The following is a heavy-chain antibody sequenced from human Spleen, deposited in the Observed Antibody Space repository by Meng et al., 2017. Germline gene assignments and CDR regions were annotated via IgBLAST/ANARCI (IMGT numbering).Heavy chain of an antibody. J-gene: IGHJ5*02. CDR2: IGHSGIT. CDR1: GGSISTSVYY. V-gene: IGHV4-39*01. Sequence: QPQLQASGPGLVKPSEALSLTCSVSGGSISTSVYYWGWIRQPPGKGLEWIGSIGHSGITYYTPSLKSRVTVSIDTSKSQFSLKLTSVTAADTAVYYCVRSSGWVRTGFDPWGQGTLVTVSS. CDR3: VRSSGWVRTGFDP. D-gene: IGHD6-19*01.